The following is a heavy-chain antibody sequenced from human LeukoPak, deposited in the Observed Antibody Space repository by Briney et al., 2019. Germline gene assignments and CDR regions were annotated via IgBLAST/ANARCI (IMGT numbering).Heavy chain of an antibody. D-gene: IGHD3-10*01. Sequence: GGSLEISGQGSGSSFTSYWSGWVRQLPGKGLEGMGIIYPGDSDTRYSPSFQGQVTISADKSISTAYLQWSSLKASDTAMYYCARQNYRMVRALFDYWGQGTLVTVSS. CDR2: IYPGDSDT. V-gene: IGHV5-51*01. CDR3: ARQNYRMVRALFDY. J-gene: IGHJ4*02. CDR1: GSSFTSYW.